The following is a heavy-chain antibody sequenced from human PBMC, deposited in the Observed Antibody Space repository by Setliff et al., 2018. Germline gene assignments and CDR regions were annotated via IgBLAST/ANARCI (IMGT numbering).Heavy chain of an antibody. CDR3: AKSPHDFWSGRVFFDY. D-gene: IGHD3-3*01. J-gene: IGHJ4*01. CDR2: ISGSGSTT. V-gene: IGHV3-48*03. CDR1: GFTFSSFE. Sequence: GGSLRLSCAASGFTFSSFEMNWVRQAPGKGLEWVSYISGSGSTTYYADSVRGRFTIYRDNAKSSLDLQMNSLRAEDTAVYYCAKSPHDFWSGRVFFDYWGQGRLVTVSS.